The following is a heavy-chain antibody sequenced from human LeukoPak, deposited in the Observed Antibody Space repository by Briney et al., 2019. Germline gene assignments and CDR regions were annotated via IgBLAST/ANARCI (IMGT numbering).Heavy chain of an antibody. CDR1: GFTFHDYA. CDR2: ITWNSGSV. D-gene: IGHD3/OR15-3a*01. J-gene: IGHJ3*02. CDR3: AKGLGVASLIVDALDM. Sequence: SGGALRLSCAAPGFTFHDYAMHGVREVPGRGLGWVSGITWNSGSVLYADSVRGRFTISRDNAKNSLYLQMNSLRTEDMAFYYCAKGLGVASLIVDALDMWGQGTMVTV. V-gene: IGHV3-9*03.